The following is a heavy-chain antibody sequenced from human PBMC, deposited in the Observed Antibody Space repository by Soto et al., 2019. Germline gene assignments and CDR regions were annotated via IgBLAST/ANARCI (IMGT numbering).Heavy chain of an antibody. J-gene: IGHJ4*02. CDR3: EKDKGDIVVVVAAPSIPDY. CDR2: ISYYGSNK. CDR1: GFTFSSYG. Sequence: GSLRLPCAASGFTFSSYGMHWVRQAPGKGLEWVAVISYYGSNKYYADSVKGRFTISRDNSKNTLYLQMNSLRAEDTAVYYCEKDKGDIVVVVAAPSIPDYWGQGTLVTVYS. V-gene: IGHV3-30*18. D-gene: IGHD2-15*01.